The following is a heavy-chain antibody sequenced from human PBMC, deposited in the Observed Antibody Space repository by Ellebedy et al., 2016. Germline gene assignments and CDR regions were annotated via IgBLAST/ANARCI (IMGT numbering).Heavy chain of an antibody. Sequence: SETLSLTXTVSGGSVSSGSYYWSWIRQPPGKGLEWIGYIYYSGSTNYNPSLKSRVTISVDTSKNQFSLKLSSVTAADTAVYYCAGRGVATTDFDYWGQGTLVTVSS. V-gene: IGHV4-61*01. CDR3: AGRGVATTDFDY. D-gene: IGHD5-24*01. J-gene: IGHJ4*02. CDR1: GGSVSSGSYY. CDR2: IYYSGST.